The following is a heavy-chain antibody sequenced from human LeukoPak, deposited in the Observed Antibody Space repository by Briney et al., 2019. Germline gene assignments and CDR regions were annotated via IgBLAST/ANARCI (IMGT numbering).Heavy chain of an antibody. V-gene: IGHV4-59*13. Sequence: PSETLSLTCTVSEGSISHYFWNWIRQPPGKGLEWIGYIYYSGSTNYNPSLKSRVTISVDTSKNQFSLKLSSVTAADTAVYYCARAASGYYYYFDYWGQGTLVTVSS. CDR1: EGSISHYF. J-gene: IGHJ4*02. CDR3: ARAASGYYYYFDY. CDR2: IYYSGST. D-gene: IGHD3-22*01.